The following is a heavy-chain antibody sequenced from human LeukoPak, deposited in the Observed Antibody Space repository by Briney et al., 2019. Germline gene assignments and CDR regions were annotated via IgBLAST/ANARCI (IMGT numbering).Heavy chain of an antibody. Sequence: ASVKVSCKASGYTFTSYYMHWVRQAPGQGLEWMGIINPSGGSTSYAQKFQGRVTMTRDTSISTAYMELSRLRSDDTAVYYCATPYDSSGYYYRYWGQGTLVTVSS. CDR2: INPSGGST. J-gene: IGHJ4*02. CDR1: GYTFTSYY. CDR3: ATPYDSSGYYYRY. V-gene: IGHV1-46*01. D-gene: IGHD3-22*01.